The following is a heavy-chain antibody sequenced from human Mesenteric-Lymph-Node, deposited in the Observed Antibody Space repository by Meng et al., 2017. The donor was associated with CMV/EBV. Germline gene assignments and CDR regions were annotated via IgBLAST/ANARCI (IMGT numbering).Heavy chain of an antibody. Sequence: GESLKISCAASGFTFSTYSMNWVRQAPGKGLEWISYISSSSTSIDFADSVKGRFTISRDNAKNSLYLQMNSLRAEDTAVYYCARDEDSGGDAFDIWGQGTMVTVSS. D-gene: IGHD2-15*01. V-gene: IGHV3-48*04. CDR3: ARDEDSGGDAFDI. CDR2: ISSSSTSI. CDR1: GFTFSTYS. J-gene: IGHJ3*02.